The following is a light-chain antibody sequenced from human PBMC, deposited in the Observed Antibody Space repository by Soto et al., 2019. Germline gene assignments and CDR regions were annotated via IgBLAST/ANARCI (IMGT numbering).Light chain of an antibody. Sequence: DIVLTQSPGTLSLSPGERATLSCRSSQSVSSNYLAWYQQKPDQAPRLVIYDVSGRATGIPDRFSGSGCGTDFTLTISRLEPEDSAVYYCQQYGISPTFGQGTKVEIK. CDR3: QQYGISPT. CDR2: DVS. V-gene: IGKV3-20*01. CDR1: QSVSSNY. J-gene: IGKJ1*01.